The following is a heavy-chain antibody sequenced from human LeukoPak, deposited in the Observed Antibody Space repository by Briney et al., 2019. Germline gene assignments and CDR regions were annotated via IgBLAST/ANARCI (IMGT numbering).Heavy chain of an antibody. V-gene: IGHV3-30*04. Sequence: GGSLRLSCAASGFTFSSYAMHWVRQAPGKGLEWVAVISYDGGNKYYADSVKGRFTISRDNSKNTLYLQMNSLRAEDTAVYYCARDGYSSGWFDFDYWGQGTLVTVSS. CDR3: ARDGYSSGWFDFDY. CDR2: ISYDGGNK. D-gene: IGHD6-19*01. J-gene: IGHJ4*02. CDR1: GFTFSSYA.